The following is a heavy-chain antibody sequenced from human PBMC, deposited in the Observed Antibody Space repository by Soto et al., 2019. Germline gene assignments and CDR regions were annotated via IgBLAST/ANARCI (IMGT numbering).Heavy chain of an antibody. Sequence: SGPTLVNPTHPLTLTCTFSGFSLTTSGMCVSWIRQPPGKALEWLALINWDDDKYYSTSLKTRLTISKDTSKNQVVLTITNMDPVDTATYYCARTRTWVQSFDYWGQGTPVTVSS. J-gene: IGHJ4*02. CDR3: ARTRTWVQSFDY. V-gene: IGHV2-70*13. D-gene: IGHD5-18*01. CDR1: GFSLTTSGMC. CDR2: INWDDDK.